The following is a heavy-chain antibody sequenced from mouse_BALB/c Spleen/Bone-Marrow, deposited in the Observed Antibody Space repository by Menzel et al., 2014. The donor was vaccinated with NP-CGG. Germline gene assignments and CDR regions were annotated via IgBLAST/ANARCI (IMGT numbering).Heavy chain of an antibody. J-gene: IGHJ4*01. D-gene: IGHD1-1*01. Sequence: QVQLQQPGAELVRPGSSVKISCKASGYTFSNYWMNWMKQRPGQGLEWIGQIYPGDGDTNYIGKFTGKATLTADKSSSTACMQLSSLTSEDSAVYFCASRGDYSYAMDYWGQGTSVTVSS. CDR1: GYTFSNYW. CDR3: ASRGDYSYAMDY. V-gene: IGHV1-80*01. CDR2: IYPGDGDT.